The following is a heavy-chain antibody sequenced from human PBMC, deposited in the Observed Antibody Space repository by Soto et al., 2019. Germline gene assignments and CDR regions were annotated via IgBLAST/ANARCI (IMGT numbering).Heavy chain of an antibody. J-gene: IGHJ4*02. CDR2: INHSGST. CDR1: GGSFSGYY. D-gene: IGHD3-10*01. Sequence: SLTCAVYGGSFSGYYWSWIRQPPGKGLEWIGEINHSGSTNYNPSLKSRVTISVDTSKNQFSLKLSSVTAADTAVYYCAREGNGSGSYYIRFLDYWGQGTLVTVSS. V-gene: IGHV4-34*01. CDR3: AREGNGSGSYYIRFLDY.